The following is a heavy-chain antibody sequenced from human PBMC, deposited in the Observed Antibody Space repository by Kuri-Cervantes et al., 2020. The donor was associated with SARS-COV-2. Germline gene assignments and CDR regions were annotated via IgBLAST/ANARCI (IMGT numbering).Heavy chain of an antibody. V-gene: IGHV3-48*03. Sequence: GGSLRLSCIASGFLFSSYEMNWVRQAPGKGLEWISYISSNGNTIYYADSVKGRFTISRDNAKDSLDLQMNSLRAEDTAIYYCVRDHDFWSGYSTGPLVYWGQGTLVTVSS. CDR3: VRDHDFWSGYSTGPLVY. D-gene: IGHD3-3*01. J-gene: IGHJ4*02. CDR1: GFLFSSYE. CDR2: ISSNGNTI.